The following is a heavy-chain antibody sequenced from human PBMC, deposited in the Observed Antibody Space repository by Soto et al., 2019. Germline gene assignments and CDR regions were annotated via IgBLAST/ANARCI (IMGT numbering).Heavy chain of an antibody. D-gene: IGHD2-2*01. CDR3: ARPTYCSSTHCSPFDY. CDR1: GGTFSSYA. V-gene: IGHV1-69*06. Sequence: SVKVSCKASGGTFSSYAISWVRQGPGQGLEWMGRIIPIFGTANYAQKFQGRVTITADKSTSTAYMELSSLRSEDTAMYYCARPTYCSSTHCSPFDYWGQGTLVTVSS. J-gene: IGHJ4*02. CDR2: IIPIFGTA.